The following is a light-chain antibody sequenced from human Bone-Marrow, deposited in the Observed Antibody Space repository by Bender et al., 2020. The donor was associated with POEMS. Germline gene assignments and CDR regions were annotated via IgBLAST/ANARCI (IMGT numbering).Light chain of an antibody. Sequence: QSALTQPPSASGSPGQSVTISCTGTSSDVGAYLYVSWYQQHPGKAPKLMIYEVSERPSGVPDRFSGSKSGNTGSLTVSGLQAEDEADYYCSSYATSNNWVFGGGTKLTVL. V-gene: IGLV2-8*01. CDR3: SSYATSNNWV. J-gene: IGLJ3*02. CDR1: SSDVGAYLY. CDR2: EVS.